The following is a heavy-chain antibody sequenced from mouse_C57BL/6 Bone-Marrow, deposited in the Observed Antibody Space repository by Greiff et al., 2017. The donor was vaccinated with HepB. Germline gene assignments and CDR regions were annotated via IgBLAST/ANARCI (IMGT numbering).Heavy chain of an antibody. CDR3: APITTVVA. CDR2: INPYNVGT. V-gene: IGHV1-19*01. D-gene: IGHD1-1*01. CDR1: GYTFTDYY. Sequence: VQLQQSGPVLVKPGASVKMSCKASGYTFTDYYMNWVKQSHGKSLEWIGVINPYNVGTSYNQKFKGKATFTVDKSSSTAYMELNSLTSEDSAVYYCAPITTVVAWGQGTLVTVSA. J-gene: IGHJ3*02.